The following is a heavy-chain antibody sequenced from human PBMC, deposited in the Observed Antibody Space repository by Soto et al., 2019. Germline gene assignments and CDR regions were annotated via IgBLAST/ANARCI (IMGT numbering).Heavy chain of an antibody. Sequence: GASVIGSCKAAYYTFTRYGISWVRQAPGQWLEWMGWISAYNGNTNYAQKLQGRVTMTTDTSTSTAYMELRSLRSDDTAVYYCARGPHGYCSGGSCYYYYYGMDVWGQGTTVTVSS. CDR3: ARGPHGYCSGGSCYYYYYGMDV. CDR1: YYTFTRYG. CDR2: ISAYNGNT. J-gene: IGHJ6*02. V-gene: IGHV1-18*04. D-gene: IGHD2-15*01.